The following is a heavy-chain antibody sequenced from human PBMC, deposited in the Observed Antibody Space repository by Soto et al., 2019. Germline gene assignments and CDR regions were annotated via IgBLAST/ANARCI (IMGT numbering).Heavy chain of an antibody. Sequence: PSETLSLTCTVPGASTSSRDYYWGWIRQPPGKGLEWIGSIYYTGSTYHNPSLKSRVTMSVDTPRTQFSLKLSSVTAADTAIYYCARARKGSGSDYYYHYGMDVWGKGTTVTVSS. J-gene: IGHJ6*04. CDR1: GASTSSRDYY. CDR3: ARARKGSGSDYYYHYGMDV. D-gene: IGHD3-3*01. V-gene: IGHV4-39*01. CDR2: IYYTGST.